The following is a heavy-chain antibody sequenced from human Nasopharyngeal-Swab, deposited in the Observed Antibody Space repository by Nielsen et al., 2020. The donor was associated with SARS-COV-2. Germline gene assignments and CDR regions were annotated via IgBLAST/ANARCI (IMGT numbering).Heavy chain of an antibody. J-gene: IGHJ5*02. D-gene: IGHD3-9*01. Sequence: KVSCKTSGHIFTDFWIAWVRRVPGKGLEWVGSVYPGDGSTIYSPSFEGRVTVSADKSITTAYLQWSSLKASDTAIYYCARSRSCDSVRCYDSDNYFGPWGQGTAVTVSS. V-gene: IGHV5-51*01. CDR1: GHIFTDFW. CDR2: VYPGDGST. CDR3: ARSRSCDSVRCYDSDNYFGP.